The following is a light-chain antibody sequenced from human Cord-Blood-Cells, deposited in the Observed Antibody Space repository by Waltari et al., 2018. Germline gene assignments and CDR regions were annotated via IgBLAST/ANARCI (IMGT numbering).Light chain of an antibody. J-gene: IGLJ2*01. CDR2: EVS. CDR1: SSDVGGYNY. Sequence: QSALTQPASVSGSPGQSITISCTGTSSDVGGYNYVSWYQQHPGKAPKLMIYEVSKRRSGVSNRFSGSKSGNRASLTISGLQAEDEADDYCSSYTSSSTVVVGGGTKLTVL. CDR3: SSYTSSSTVV. V-gene: IGLV2-14*01.